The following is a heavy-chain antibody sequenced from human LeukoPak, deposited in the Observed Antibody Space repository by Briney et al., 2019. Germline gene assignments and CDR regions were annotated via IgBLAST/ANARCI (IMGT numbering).Heavy chain of an antibody. CDR2: ISGSGGST. CDR3: AREVGASSPRPLDS. Sequence: PGGSLRLSCAASGFTFSSYAMSWVRQAPGKGLEWVSAISGSGGSTYYADSVKGRFTISRDNAKNSLYLQMNSLRAEDTAVYYCAREVGASSPRPLDSWGQGTLVTVSS. CDR1: GFTFSSYA. V-gene: IGHV3-23*01. D-gene: IGHD1-26*01. J-gene: IGHJ4*02.